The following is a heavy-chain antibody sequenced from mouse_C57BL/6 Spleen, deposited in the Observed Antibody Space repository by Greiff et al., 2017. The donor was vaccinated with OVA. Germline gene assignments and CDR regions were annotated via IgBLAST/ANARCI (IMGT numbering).Heavy chain of an antibody. D-gene: IGHD2-4*01. CDR1: GYTFTSYW. J-gene: IGHJ3*01. CDR2: IDPSDSET. Sequence: VQLQQPGAELVRPGSSVKLSCKASGYTFTSYWMHWVKQRPIQGLEWIGNIDPSDSETHYTPKFKDKATLTVDKSSSTAYMQRSSLTSEDSAVYYCAKGNDDDWFAYWGQGTLVTVSA. V-gene: IGHV1-52*01. CDR3: AKGNDDDWFAY.